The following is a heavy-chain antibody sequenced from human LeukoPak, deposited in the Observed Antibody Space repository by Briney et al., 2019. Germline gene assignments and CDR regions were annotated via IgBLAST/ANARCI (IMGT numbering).Heavy chain of an antibody. CDR2: ISGSSSYI. V-gene: IGHV3-21*01. CDR3: ARDSANVVGAKSNFDY. Sequence: GGSLRLSCAASGFTFSSYAMSWVRQAPGKGLEWVSSISGSSSYIYYADSVKGRFTISRDNAKNSLHLQMSSLRAEDTAVYYCARDSANVVGAKSNFDYWGQGALVTVSS. CDR1: GFTFSSYA. J-gene: IGHJ4*02. D-gene: IGHD1-26*01.